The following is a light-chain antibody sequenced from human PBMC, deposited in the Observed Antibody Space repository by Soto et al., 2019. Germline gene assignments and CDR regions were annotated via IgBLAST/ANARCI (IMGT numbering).Light chain of an antibody. CDR3: QQYDNLPYT. CDR1: QDISNY. J-gene: IGKJ2*01. Sequence: DIQMTQSPSSLSASVGDRVTITCQASQDISNYLNWYQQKPGKAPKLLIYDASNLETGVRSRFSGSGSGTDFTFTISSLQNEDIATYYCQQYDNLPYTFGQGTKLEIK. CDR2: DAS. V-gene: IGKV1-33*01.